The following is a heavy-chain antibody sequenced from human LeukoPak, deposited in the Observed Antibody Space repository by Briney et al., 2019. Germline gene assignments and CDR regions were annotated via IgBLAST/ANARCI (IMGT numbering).Heavy chain of an antibody. CDR3: ARGNYGSGSYYVVDFDY. CDR2: IYHTGNT. CDR1: IDSIKNYY. J-gene: IGHJ4*02. D-gene: IGHD3-10*01. V-gene: IGHV4-59*12. Sequence: PSETLSLTCTGSIDSIKNYYWNWIPQAPGKGLEWIGYIYHTGNTNYNPSLKSRLSMSIDPSKNQFSLKLNSVTAADTAVYYCARGNYGSGSYYVVDFDYWGRGTLVSVSS.